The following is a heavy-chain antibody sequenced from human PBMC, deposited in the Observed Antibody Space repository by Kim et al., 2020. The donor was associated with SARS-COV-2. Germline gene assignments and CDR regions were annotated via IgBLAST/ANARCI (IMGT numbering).Heavy chain of an antibody. D-gene: IGHD2-2*01. Sequence: YVDSGKGRVTSARDNSKNTLDLQMNSLRSEDTAVYYCANGGSSSSWAHLYWGQGTLVTVSS. CDR3: ANGGSSSSWAHLY. J-gene: IGHJ4*02. V-gene: IGHV3-33*06.